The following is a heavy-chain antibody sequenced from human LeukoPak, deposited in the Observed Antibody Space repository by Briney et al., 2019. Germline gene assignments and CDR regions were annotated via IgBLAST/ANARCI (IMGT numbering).Heavy chain of an antibody. D-gene: IGHD3-10*01. CDR3: ATRITMVRGVLDY. CDR2: ISGSGGST. Sequence: GGSLRLSCAASGFTFSSYAMSWVRQAPGKGLEWVSAISGSGGSTYYADSVKGRFTISRDNFKNTLYLQMNSLRAEDTAVYYCATRITMVRGVLDYWGQGTLVTVSS. CDR1: GFTFSSYA. J-gene: IGHJ4*02. V-gene: IGHV3-23*01.